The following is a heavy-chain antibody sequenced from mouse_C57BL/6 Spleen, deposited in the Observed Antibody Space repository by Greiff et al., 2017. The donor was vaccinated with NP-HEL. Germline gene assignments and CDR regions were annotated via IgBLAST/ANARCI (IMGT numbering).Heavy chain of an antibody. J-gene: IGHJ2*01. CDR2: IYPGDGDT. D-gene: IGHD1-1*01. CDR1: GYAFSSSW. Sequence: VQLQQSGPELVKPGASVKISCKASGYAFSSSWMNWVKQRPGKGLEWIGRIYPGDGDTNYNGKFKGKATLTADKSSSTAYMQLSSLTSEDSAVYFCARLRDYYGSSYGFDYWGQGTTLTVSS. CDR3: ARLRDYYGSSYGFDY. V-gene: IGHV1-82*01.